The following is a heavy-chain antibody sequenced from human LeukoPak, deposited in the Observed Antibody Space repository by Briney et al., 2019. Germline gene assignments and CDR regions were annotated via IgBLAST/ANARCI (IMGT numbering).Heavy chain of an antibody. CDR1: GGSISSGGPY. CDR2: MHYSGTT. Sequence: SETLSLTCSVSGGSISSGGPYWSWLRQYPGTGLEWIGYMHYSGTTYHNPSLKSRATIAADRSKNQFSLQLTSVTAADTAIYYCARVNNMIVGPDYWGQGTLVTVSS. J-gene: IGHJ4*02. D-gene: IGHD3-22*01. CDR3: ARVNNMIVGPDY. V-gene: IGHV4-31*02.